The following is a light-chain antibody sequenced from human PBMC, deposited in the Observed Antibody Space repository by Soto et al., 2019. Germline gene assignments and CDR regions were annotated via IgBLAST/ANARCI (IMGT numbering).Light chain of an antibody. J-gene: IGKJ1*01. Sequence: EIVLTHSPGTLSLSPVERATLSCRASQYIGSNLAWYQQKPGQAPRLLIYGASTRATGIPDRFSGSGSGTEFTLSISSLQPEDFAVYYCQQYYNWPRTFGQGTKVDI. CDR2: GAS. V-gene: IGKV3-15*01. CDR3: QQYYNWPRT. CDR1: QYIGSN.